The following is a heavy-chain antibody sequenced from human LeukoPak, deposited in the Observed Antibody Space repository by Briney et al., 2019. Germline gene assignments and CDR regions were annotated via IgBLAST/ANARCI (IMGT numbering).Heavy chain of an antibody. D-gene: IGHD6-19*01. CDR1: GGSISSSNW. V-gene: IGHV4-4*02. J-gene: IGHJ4*02. Sequence: SETLSLTCAVSGGSISSSNWWSWVRQPPGKGLEWIGEIYHSGSTNYNPSLRSRVTVSVDKSKNHFSLKLSSVTAADTAVYYCARRSSGRYSDYWGQGTLVTVSS. CDR3: ARRSSGRYSDY. CDR2: IYHSGST.